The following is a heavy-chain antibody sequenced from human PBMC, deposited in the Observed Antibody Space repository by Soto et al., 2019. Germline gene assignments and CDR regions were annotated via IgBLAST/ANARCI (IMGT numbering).Heavy chain of an antibody. J-gene: IGHJ4*02. V-gene: IGHV3-30*18. CDR1: GFTFSSYG. D-gene: IGHD6-19*01. Sequence: QVQLVESGGGVVQPGRSLRLSCAASGFTFSSYGMHWVRQAPGKGLEWVAVISYDGSNKYYSDSVKGRFTISRDNSKNTLDLQMNSLRAEDTAVYYCAKDRGWCYSSGCGSFDYWGQGTLVTVSS. CDR2: ISYDGSNK. CDR3: AKDRGWCYSSGCGSFDY.